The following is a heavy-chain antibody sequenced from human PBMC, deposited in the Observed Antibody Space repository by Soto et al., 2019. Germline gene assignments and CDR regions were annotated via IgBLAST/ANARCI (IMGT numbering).Heavy chain of an antibody. Sequence: PGGSLRLSCAASGFTFSSYWMSWVRQAPGKGLEWVANIKQDGSEKYYVDSVKGRFTISRDNAKNSLYLQMNSLRAEDTAVYYCARGRSGYTNYYYYYMDVWGKGTMVTVSS. CDR2: IKQDGSEK. D-gene: IGHD3-3*01. J-gene: IGHJ6*03. CDR3: ARGRSGYTNYYYYYMDV. V-gene: IGHV3-7*04. CDR1: GFTFSSYW.